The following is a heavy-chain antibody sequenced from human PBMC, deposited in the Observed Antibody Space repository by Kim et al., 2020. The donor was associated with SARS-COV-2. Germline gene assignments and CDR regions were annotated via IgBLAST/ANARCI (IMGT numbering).Heavy chain of an antibody. CDR3: AREGGRSRSNFDY. J-gene: IGHJ4*02. CDR1: GGSISSGSYY. V-gene: IGHV4-61*02. D-gene: IGHD1-26*01. CDR2: IYTSGST. Sequence: SETLSLTCTVSGGSISSGSYYWSWIRQPAGKGLEWIGRIYTSGSTNYNPSLKSRVTISVDTSKNQFSLKLSSVTAADTAVYYCAREGGRSRSNFDYWGQGTLVTVSS.